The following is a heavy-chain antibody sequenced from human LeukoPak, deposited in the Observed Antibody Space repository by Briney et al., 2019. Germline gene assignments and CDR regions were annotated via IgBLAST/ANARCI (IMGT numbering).Heavy chain of an antibody. J-gene: IGHJ5*02. D-gene: IGHD6-19*01. CDR2: IWYDGSNK. V-gene: IGHV3-33*01. CDR1: GFTFSSYG. Sequence: GGSLRLSCAASGFTFSSYGMHWVRQAPGKGLEWVAVIWYDGSNKYYADSVKGRFTISRDNSKNTLYLQMNSLRAEDTAVYYCARSKQWAGSWFDPWGQGTLVTVSS. CDR3: ARSKQWAGSWFDP.